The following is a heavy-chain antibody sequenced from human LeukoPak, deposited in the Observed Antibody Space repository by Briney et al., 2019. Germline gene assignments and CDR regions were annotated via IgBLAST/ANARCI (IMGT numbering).Heavy chain of an antibody. CDR1: RFTFSSYA. CDR2: ISGSSGST. Sequence: GASLRLSCAASRFTFSSYALSWVGQARGKGLEWVSAISGSSGSTYYADSVKGRFTISRDNSKNTLYLQMNSLRAEDTAVYYCAKREMYDTLTGYYFGMDVWGQGTTVTVSS. V-gene: IGHV3-23*01. CDR3: AKREMYDTLTGYYFGMDV. J-gene: IGHJ6*02. D-gene: IGHD3-9*01.